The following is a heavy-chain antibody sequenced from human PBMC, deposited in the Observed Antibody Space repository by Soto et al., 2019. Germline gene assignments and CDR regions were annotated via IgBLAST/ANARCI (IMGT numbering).Heavy chain of an antibody. CDR1: GYSFASYW. V-gene: IGHV5-51*01. CDR2: IYPGDSDT. CDR3: ARTRSFTLGFYYDGMDV. Sequence: PGESLKISCKGSGYSFASYWICWVRQMPGKGLEWMGIIYPGDSDTRYSPSFQGQVTISADKSLRTAYLQWTSLKASDTALYYCARTRSFTLGFYYDGMDVWGQGTTVTVSS. J-gene: IGHJ6*02. D-gene: IGHD6-6*01.